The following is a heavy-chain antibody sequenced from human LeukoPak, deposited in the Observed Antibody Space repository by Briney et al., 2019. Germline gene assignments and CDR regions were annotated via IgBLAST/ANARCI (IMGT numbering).Heavy chain of an antibody. CDR1: GGSINNYY. J-gene: IGHJ5*02. CDR3: ARDNGDYWNWFDP. Sequence: PSETLSLTCTVSGGSINNYYWSWIRQAPGKGLEWIGYIYSSGSTNYNPSLKSRVTISVDTSKNQFSLKLSSVTAADTAVYYCARDNGDYWNWFDPWGQGTLVTVSS. CDR2: IYSSGST. D-gene: IGHD4-17*01. V-gene: IGHV4-59*12.